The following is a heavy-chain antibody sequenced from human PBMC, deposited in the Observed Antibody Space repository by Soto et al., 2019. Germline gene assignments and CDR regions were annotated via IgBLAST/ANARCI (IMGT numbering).Heavy chain of an antibody. CDR2: ISYDGSNK. J-gene: IGHJ4*02. Sequence: QVQLVESGGGVVQPGRPLRLSCAASGFTFSSYGMHWVRQAPGKGLEWVAVISYDGSNKYYADSVKGRFTISRDNSKNTLYLQMNSLRAEDTAVYYCAKDKVTGPLGYYFDYWGQGTLVTVSS. CDR1: GFTFSSYG. CDR3: AKDKVTGPLGYYFDY. D-gene: IGHD2-21*02. V-gene: IGHV3-30*18.